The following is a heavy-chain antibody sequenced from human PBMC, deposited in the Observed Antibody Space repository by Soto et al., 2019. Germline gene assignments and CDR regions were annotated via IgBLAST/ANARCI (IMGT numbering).Heavy chain of an antibody. Sequence: ASVKVSCKASGYTFNDYYIHWVRQAPGQGLEGMGWINPKSGGTNYAQKFQGRVTLTRDTSITTVYMEVSRLRTDDTAVYYCATLGAGAFDYWGQGPLVTVSS. CDR2: INPKSGGT. D-gene: IGHD3-16*01. J-gene: IGHJ4*02. CDR3: ATLGAGAFDY. V-gene: IGHV1-2*02. CDR1: GYTFNDYY.